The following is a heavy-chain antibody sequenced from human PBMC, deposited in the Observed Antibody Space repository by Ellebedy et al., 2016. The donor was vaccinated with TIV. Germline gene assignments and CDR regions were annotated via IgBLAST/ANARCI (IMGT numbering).Heavy chain of an antibody. D-gene: IGHD2-15*01. CDR1: GYTFTDFD. Sequence: AASVKVSCKASGYTFTDFDINWVRQATGQGLEWVGWMNPNSGNTGSAQKFQGRVTMTRDSSISTAYMELSSLRSEDTAVYYCGRGRGYASTGRVYYFDYWGQGSLFTVSS. V-gene: IGHV1-8*01. CDR2: MNPNSGNT. CDR3: GRGRGYASTGRVYYFDY. J-gene: IGHJ4*02.